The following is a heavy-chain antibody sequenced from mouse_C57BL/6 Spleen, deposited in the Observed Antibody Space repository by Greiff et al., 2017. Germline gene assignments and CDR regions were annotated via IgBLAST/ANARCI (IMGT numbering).Heavy chain of an antibody. D-gene: IGHD4-1*01. CDR2: IDPSDSYT. V-gene: IGHV1-50*01. Sequence: QVQLQQPGAELVKPGASVKLSCKASGYTFTSYWMQWVKQRPGQGLEWIGEIDPSDSYTNYNQKFKGKATLTVDTSSSTAYMQLSSLTSEDSAVYYCARNWDKAYYYAMDDWGQGTSVTVSS. CDR1: GYTFTSYW. J-gene: IGHJ4*01. CDR3: ARNWDKAYYYAMDD.